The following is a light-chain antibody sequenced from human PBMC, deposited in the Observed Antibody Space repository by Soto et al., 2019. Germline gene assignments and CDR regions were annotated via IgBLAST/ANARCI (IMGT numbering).Light chain of an antibody. J-gene: IGKJ1*01. CDR1: QSVSSSY. CDR3: QQYGSSPCT. Sequence: EIVLTQSPGTLSLSPGERATLSCRASQSVSSSYLAWYQQKPGQAPRLLIYGASSRATRIPDRFSGSGSGTDFSLTISILEPEDFAVYYCQQYGSSPCTCGQWTKAEIK. CDR2: GAS. V-gene: IGKV3-20*01.